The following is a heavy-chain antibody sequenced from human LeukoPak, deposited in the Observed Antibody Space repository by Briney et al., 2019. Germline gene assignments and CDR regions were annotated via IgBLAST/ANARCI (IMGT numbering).Heavy chain of an antibody. D-gene: IGHD5-24*01. CDR2: IIPIFGTS. J-gene: IGHJ3*02. CDR1: GGTFSSHS. CDR3: MRGRDAYKSNTFDI. V-gene: IGHV1-69*13. Sequence: SVKVSCKAFGGTFSSHSISWVRQAPGQGLEWMGGIIPIFGTSSYAQRFQGRVTISADESTSTAYMELSSLRSEDTAVYYCMRGRDAYKSNTFDIWGQGTMVTVSS.